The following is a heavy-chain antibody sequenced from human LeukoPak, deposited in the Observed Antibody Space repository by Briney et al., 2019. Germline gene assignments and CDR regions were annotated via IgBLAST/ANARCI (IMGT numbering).Heavy chain of an antibody. CDR3: AKGMRDYVWGSYRHDAFDI. D-gene: IGHD3-16*02. CDR2: ISSSSSYI. J-gene: IGHJ3*02. V-gene: IGHV3-21*04. Sequence: GGSLRLSCAASGFTFSSYSMNWVRQAPGKGLEWVSSISSSSSYIYYADSVKGRFTISRDNAKNTLYLQMNSLRAEDTAVYYCAKGMRDYVWGSYRHDAFDIWGQGTMVTVSS. CDR1: GFTFSSYS.